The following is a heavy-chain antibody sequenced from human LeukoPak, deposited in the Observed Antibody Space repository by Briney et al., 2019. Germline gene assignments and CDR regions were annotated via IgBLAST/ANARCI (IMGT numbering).Heavy chain of an antibody. CDR3: ARSSTSWYGPFDI. D-gene: IGHD2-2*01. CDR1: GGSISSYY. V-gene: IGHV4-59*01. Sequence: PSETLSLTCTVSGGSISSYYWSWIRQPPGKGLEWIGYIYYSGSTNYNPSLKSRVTISVDTSKNQFSLKLTSVTAADTAVYYCARSSTSWYGPFDIWGQGTMVTVSS. J-gene: IGHJ3*02. CDR2: IYYSGST.